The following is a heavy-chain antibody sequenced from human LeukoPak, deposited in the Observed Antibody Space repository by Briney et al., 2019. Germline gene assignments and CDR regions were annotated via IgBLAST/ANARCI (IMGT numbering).Heavy chain of an antibody. D-gene: IGHD2-15*01. CDR2: IIPILGIA. Sequence: SVKVSCKASGGTFSSYAISWVRQAPGQGLEWMGRIIPILGIANYAQKFQGRVTITADKSTSTAYMELSSLRSEDTAVYYCARDRSDPVRGDAFDIWGQGTMVTVSS. CDR1: GGTFSSYA. V-gene: IGHV1-69*04. CDR3: ARDRSDPVRGDAFDI. J-gene: IGHJ3*02.